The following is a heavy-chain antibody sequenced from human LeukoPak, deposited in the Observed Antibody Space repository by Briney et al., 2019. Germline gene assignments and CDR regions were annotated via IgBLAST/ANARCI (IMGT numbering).Heavy chain of an antibody. CDR1: GYTFTGYY. V-gene: IGHV1-2*04. J-gene: IGHJ5*02. D-gene: IGHD2-15*01. CDR2: INPNSGGT. Sequence: ASVTVSCKASGYTFTGYYMHWVRQAPGQGLEWMGWINPNSGGTNYAQKFQGWVTMTRDTSISTAYMELSRLRSDDTAVYYCAREKTTAYCSGGSCHNWFDPWGQGTLVTVSS. CDR3: AREKTTAYCSGGSCHNWFDP.